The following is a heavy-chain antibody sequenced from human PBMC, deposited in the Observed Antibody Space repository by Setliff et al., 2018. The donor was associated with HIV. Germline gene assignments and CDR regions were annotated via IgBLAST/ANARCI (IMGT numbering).Heavy chain of an antibody. V-gene: IGHV5-51*01. D-gene: IGHD4-17*01. J-gene: IGHJ3*02. CDR3: ARHRDYGDFFDAFDI. CDR1: GYSFTSYW. CDR2: IYPGDSDT. Sequence: PGESLKISCKGSGYSFTSYWIGWVRQMPGKGLEWMGIIYPGDSDTRYSPSFQGQVTISADKSISTTYLQWSSLKASDTGMYFCARHRDYGDFFDAFDIWGQGTMVTVSS.